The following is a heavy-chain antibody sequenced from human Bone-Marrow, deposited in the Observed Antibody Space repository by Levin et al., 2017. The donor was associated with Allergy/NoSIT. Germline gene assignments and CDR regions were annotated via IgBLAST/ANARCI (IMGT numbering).Heavy chain of an antibody. V-gene: IGHV3-7*01. CDR3: VRSRYLVH. Sequence: PGGSLRLSCAASGFTFDSYWMSWVRQVPGRGLEWVANINKDGSETQYGESVKGRFTISRDSAKNSSDLEMNSLRVEDTGVYYCVRSRYLVHWGQGIIVTVSP. D-gene: IGHD2-21*01. CDR2: INKDGSET. CDR1: GFTFDSYW. J-gene: IGHJ4*02.